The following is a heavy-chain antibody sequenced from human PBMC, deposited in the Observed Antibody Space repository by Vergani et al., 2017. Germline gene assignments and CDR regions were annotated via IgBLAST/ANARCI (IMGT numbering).Heavy chain of an antibody. D-gene: IGHD4-23*01. CDR2: ISGSGGST. J-gene: IGHJ2*01. CDR1: GFTFSSYA. Sequence: EVQLLESGGGLVQPGGSLRLSCAASGFTFSSYAMSWVRQGPGKGLEWVSAISGSGGSTYYADSVKGRFTISRDNSKNTLYLQMNSLRAEDTAVYDCAERDADYGGNPGHDLWGRGTLVTVSS. V-gene: IGHV3-23*01. CDR3: AERDADYGGNPGHDL.